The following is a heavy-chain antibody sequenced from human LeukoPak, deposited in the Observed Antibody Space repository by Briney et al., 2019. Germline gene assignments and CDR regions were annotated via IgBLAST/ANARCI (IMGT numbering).Heavy chain of an antibody. CDR1: GFTFSSYG. Sequence: PGGTLRLSCAASGFTFSSYGMSWVRQAPGKGLEWVSAISGSGGSTYYADSVKGRFTISRDSSKNTLYLQMNSLRAEDTAVYYCAKASPFGITMMVVVQDWGQGTLVTVSS. CDR3: AKASPFGITMMVVVQD. J-gene: IGHJ4*02. V-gene: IGHV3-23*01. D-gene: IGHD3-22*01. CDR2: ISGSGGST.